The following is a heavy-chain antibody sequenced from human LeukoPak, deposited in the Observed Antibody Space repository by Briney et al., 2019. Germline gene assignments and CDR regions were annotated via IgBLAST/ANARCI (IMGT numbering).Heavy chain of an antibody. CDR2: IYYSGST. J-gene: IGHJ5*02. CDR3: AREVGDSDSDNWFDP. CDR1: GTSISPYY. Sequence: SETLSLTCAVSGTSISPYYWSWIRQPPGKGLEWIGYIYYSGSTNYNPPLKSRVTISIDTSENQVSLILRSVTAADTAVYYCAREVGDSDSDNWFDPWGQGTLVTVSS. V-gene: IGHV4-59*01. D-gene: IGHD2-21*02.